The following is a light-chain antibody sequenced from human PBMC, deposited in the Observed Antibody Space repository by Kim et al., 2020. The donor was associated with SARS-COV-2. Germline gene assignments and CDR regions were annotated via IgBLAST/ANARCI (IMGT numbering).Light chain of an antibody. CDR2: GYD. J-gene: IGLJ3*02. V-gene: IGLV1-44*01. CDR1: RSNIGTST. CDR3: ATWDGSLSAWV. Sequence: QSVLTQPPSASGTSGQRVTISCSGSRSNIGTSTMYWYQHLPGTAPKLLFYGYDQRPSGVPDRFSGSKSGTSASLAISGPQPEDEADYYCATWDGSLSAWVFGGGTQLTVL.